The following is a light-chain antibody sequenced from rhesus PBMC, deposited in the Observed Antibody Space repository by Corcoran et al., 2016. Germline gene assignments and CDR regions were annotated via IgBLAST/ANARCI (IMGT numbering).Light chain of an antibody. CDR3: LQYSSSPYS. J-gene: IGKJ2*01. CDR1: QGISSW. Sequence: DIQMTQSPSSLSASVGDTVTITCQASQGISSWLAWYQQKPGKATKLLIDKATSLQSGVPSRFSGSGSGTDFTLTISSLQPEDFATYYCLQYSSSPYSFGQGTKVEIK. CDR2: KAT. V-gene: IGKV1-22*01.